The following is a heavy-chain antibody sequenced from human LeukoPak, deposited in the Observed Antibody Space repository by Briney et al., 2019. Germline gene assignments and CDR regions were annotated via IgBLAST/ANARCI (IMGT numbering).Heavy chain of an antibody. CDR3: ARGRGRFDP. CDR1: GGSFSGYY. Sequence: KPSETLSLTCAVYGGSFSGYYWSWIRQPPGKGLEWIGEINHSGNTNYNPSLKSRVTISVDTSKNQFSLKLSSVTAADTAVYYCARGRGRFDPWGQGTLVTVSS. J-gene: IGHJ5*02. V-gene: IGHV4-34*01. CDR2: INHSGNT. D-gene: IGHD3-10*01.